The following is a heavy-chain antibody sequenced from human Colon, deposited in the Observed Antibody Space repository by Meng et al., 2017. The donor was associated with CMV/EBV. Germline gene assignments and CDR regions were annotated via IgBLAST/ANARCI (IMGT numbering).Heavy chain of an antibody. D-gene: IGHD1-26*01. CDR3: ARDPSGSRVPFDY. V-gene: IGHV1-2*02. Sequence: VHCVQSGAEGKKPGASVKVSCKPSGYTFSDYHIHWVRQAPGQGLEWMGWINSNSGATDYAQKFQGRFTMTRDTSITTVYMELSSLRSDDTAVYYCARDPSGSRVPFDYWGQGSLVTVSS. CDR1: GYTFSDYH. J-gene: IGHJ4*02. CDR2: INSNSGAT.